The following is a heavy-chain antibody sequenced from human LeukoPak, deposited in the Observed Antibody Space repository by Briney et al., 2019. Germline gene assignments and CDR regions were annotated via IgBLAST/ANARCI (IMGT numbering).Heavy chain of an antibody. D-gene: IGHD3-22*01. V-gene: IGHV3-74*01. J-gene: IGHJ4*02. CDR1: GLTFSSHW. CDR2: ITNDGSST. CDR3: AREDYYDSSFDY. Sequence: GGSLRLSCAASGLTFSSHWMHWVRQAPGKGLVWVSRITNDGSSTTYADSVKGRFTISRDNAKNSLYLQMNSLRAEDTAVYYCAREDYYDSSFDYWGQGTLVTVSS.